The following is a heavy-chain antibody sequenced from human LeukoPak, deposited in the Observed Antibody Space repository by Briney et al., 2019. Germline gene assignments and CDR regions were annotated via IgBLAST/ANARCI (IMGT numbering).Heavy chain of an antibody. CDR1: GDSVSSANTA. Sequence: SQTLSLTCAISGDSVSSANTAWNWIRQSPSRGLEWLGRTYYRSKWYTDYAVSVKSRITISPDTSKNQFSLQLNSLTPEDTAVYYCARLAVVVPAAGEKSCFDYWGQGTLVTVSS. D-gene: IGHD2-2*01. CDR3: ARLAVVVPAAGEKSCFDY. J-gene: IGHJ4*02. V-gene: IGHV6-1*01. CDR2: TYYRSKWYT.